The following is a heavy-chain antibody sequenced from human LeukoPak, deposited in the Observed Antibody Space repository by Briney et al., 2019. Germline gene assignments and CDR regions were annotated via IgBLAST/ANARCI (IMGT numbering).Heavy chain of an antibody. CDR3: ATLVVVAATVWFDP. Sequence: SETLSLTCTVSGGSISSSSYYWGWIRQPPGKGLEWIGSIYYSGSTYYNPSLKSRVTISVDTSKNQFSLKLSSVTAADTAVYYCATLVVVAATVWFDPWGQGTLVTVSS. CDR2: IYYSGST. V-gene: IGHV4-39*07. CDR1: GGSISSSSYY. J-gene: IGHJ5*02. D-gene: IGHD2-15*01.